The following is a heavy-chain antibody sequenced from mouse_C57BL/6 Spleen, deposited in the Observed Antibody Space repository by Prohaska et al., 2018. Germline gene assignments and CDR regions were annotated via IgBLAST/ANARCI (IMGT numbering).Heavy chain of an antibody. CDR2: INPNNGGT. Sequence: HGKSLEWIGDINPNNGGTIYNQKFKGKATLTVDKSSSTAYMELRSLTSEDTAVYYCARMEGADYGYDGDLYYFDYWGQGTTLTVSS. V-gene: IGHV1-18*01. D-gene: IGHD2-2*01. J-gene: IGHJ2*01. CDR3: ARMEGADYGYDGDLYYFDY.